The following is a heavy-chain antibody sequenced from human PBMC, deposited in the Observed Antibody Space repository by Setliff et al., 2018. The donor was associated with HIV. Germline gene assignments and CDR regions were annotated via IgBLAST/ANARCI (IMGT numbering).Heavy chain of an antibody. V-gene: IGHV3-7*01. J-gene: IGHJ6*03. D-gene: IGHD2-15*01. CDR1: GFTFRNYW. CDR2: IKEDGSEK. CDR3: ARDATRGGDMDV. Sequence: GSLRLSCGASGFTFRNYWMTWVRQAPGRGLECVANIKEDGSEKYYVDSVKGRFTISRDNAKDSLYLQMNNLRAEDTAVYYCARDATRGGDMDVWGKGITGTVSS.